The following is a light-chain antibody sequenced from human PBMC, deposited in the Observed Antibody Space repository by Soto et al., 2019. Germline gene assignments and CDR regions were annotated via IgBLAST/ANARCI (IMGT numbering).Light chain of an antibody. CDR2: SNN. V-gene: IGLV1-44*01. Sequence: QSALTQAPSASGTPGQRVTISCSGSSSNIGSNNVNWYQQVPGTAPKFLIYSNNQRPSGVPDRFSGSKSGTSASLAISGLQSEDEADYYCTAWDDSLNGMIFGGGTKSPS. CDR1: SSNIGSNN. CDR3: TAWDDSLNGMI. J-gene: IGLJ2*01.